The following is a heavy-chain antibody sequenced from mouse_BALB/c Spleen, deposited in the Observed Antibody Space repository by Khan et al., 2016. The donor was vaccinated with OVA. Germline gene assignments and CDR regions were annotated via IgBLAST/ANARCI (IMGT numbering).Heavy chain of an antibody. CDR2: ISYSGNT. V-gene: IGHV3-2*02. CDR3: ARVYGGDFDY. Sequence: EVQLQQSGPGLVKPSQSLSLTCTVTGYSITSDYAWNWIRQFPENKLEWMGYISYSGNTKYNPSLKSRISIPRDTSKNQFFLKLNSVTIEDTATYYCARVYGGDFDYWGQGTTLTVSS. CDR1: GYSITSDYA. J-gene: IGHJ2*01. D-gene: IGHD1-1*01.